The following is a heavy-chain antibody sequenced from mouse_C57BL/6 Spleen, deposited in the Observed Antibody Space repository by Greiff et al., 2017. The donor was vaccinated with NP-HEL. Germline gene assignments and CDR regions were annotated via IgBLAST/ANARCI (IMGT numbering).Heavy chain of an antibody. Sequence: QVHVKQPGAELVRPGSSVKLSCKASGYTFTSYWMHWVKQRPIQGLEWIGNIDPSDSETHYNQKFKDKATLTVDKSSSTAYMQLSSLTSEDSAVYYCARSLLWSTGYAMDYWGQGTSVTVSS. J-gene: IGHJ4*01. CDR2: IDPSDSET. D-gene: IGHD2-10*01. CDR3: ARSLLWSTGYAMDY. V-gene: IGHV1-52*01. CDR1: GYTFTSYW.